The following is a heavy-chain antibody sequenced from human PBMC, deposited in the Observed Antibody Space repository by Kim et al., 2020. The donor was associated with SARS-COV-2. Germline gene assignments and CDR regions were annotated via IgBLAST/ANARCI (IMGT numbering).Heavy chain of an antibody. CDR1: GYTFTSYA. D-gene: IGHD6-13*01. Sequence: ASVKVSCKASGYTFTSYAMHWVRQAPGQRLEWMGWINAGNGNTKYSQKFQGRVTITRDTSASTAYMELSSLRSEDTAVYYCARDRGGRQLVRSLFDYWGQGTLVTVSS. J-gene: IGHJ4*02. V-gene: IGHV1-3*01. CDR3: ARDRGGRQLVRSLFDY. CDR2: INAGNGNT.